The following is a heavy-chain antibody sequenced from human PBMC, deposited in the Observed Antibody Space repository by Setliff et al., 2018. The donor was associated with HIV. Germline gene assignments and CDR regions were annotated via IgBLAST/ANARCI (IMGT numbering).Heavy chain of an antibody. CDR3: ARSIIRPYSSGWPWYFDY. V-gene: IGHV3-21*01. D-gene: IGHD6-19*01. J-gene: IGHJ4*02. CDR2: ISSSSSYI. CDR1: GFTSSSYS. Sequence: PGGSLRLSCAASGFTSSSYSMNWVRQAPGKGLEWVSSISSSSSYIYYADSVKSRFTISRDNAKNSLSLQVNSLRAEDTAVYYCARSIIRPYSSGWPWYFDYWGQGTLVTVS.